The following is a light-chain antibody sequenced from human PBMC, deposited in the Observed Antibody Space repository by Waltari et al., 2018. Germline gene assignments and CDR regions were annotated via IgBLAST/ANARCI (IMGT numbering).Light chain of an antibody. CDR1: QSVSNY. J-gene: IGKJ4*01. Sequence: DIQMTQFPSTLSASVGDRVTITCRASQSVSNYLNWYQQKPGKAPKVLIYAASSLQRGVPSRFSGSGSGTDFTLTISSLQPEDFATYYCQQSYSVPLTFGGGTKVEIK. CDR3: QQSYSVPLT. CDR2: AAS. V-gene: IGKV1-39*01.